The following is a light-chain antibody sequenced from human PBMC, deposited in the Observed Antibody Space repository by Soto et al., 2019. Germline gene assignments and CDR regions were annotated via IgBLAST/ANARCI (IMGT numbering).Light chain of an antibody. V-gene: IGLV2-14*03. J-gene: IGLJ1*01. Sequence: QSALTQPASVSRSPGQSITISCTGTSSDDGGYNYVSWYQQHPGKAPKLMIYDVSDRPSAVSTRFSASKSGNTASLTISGLQAEDEADYYCSSYRSSSTLYVFGTGTKVTVL. CDR1: SSDDGGYNY. CDR2: DVS. CDR3: SSYRSSSTLYV.